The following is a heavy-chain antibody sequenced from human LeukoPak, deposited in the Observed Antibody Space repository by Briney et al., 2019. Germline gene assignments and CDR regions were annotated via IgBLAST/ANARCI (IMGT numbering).Heavy chain of an antibody. CDR3: ARSGLGYCSSTSCYASYYYGMDV. D-gene: IGHD2-2*01. J-gene: IGHJ6*02. CDR2: IYPGDSDT. CDR1: GYSFTSYW. V-gene: IGHV5-51*01. Sequence: HGESLKIFCKGSGYSFTSYWIGWVRQMPGKGLEWMGIIYPGDSDTRYSPSFQGQVTISADKSISTAYLQWSSLKASDTAMYYCARSGLGYCSSTSCYASYYYGMDVWGQGTTVTVSS.